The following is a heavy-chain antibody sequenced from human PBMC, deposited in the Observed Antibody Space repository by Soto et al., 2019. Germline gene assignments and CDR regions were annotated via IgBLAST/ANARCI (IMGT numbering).Heavy chain of an antibody. CDR1: GYTLTSYD. CDR3: ARGRHIVVVDDSFDI. CDR2: MKPNSGNT. J-gene: IGHJ3*02. Sequence: QVQLVQSGAEVKKPGASVKVSCKASGYTLTSYDINWVRQATGQGLEWMGWMKPNSGNTGYAQKFQGRVTMTRNTSISTAYMELSSRRSEDTAVYYCARGRHIVVVDDSFDIWGQGTMVTVSS. V-gene: IGHV1-8*01. D-gene: IGHD2-21*01.